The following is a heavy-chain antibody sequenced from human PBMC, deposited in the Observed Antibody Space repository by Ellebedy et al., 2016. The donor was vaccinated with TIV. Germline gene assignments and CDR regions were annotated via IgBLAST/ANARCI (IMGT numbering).Heavy chain of an antibody. CDR2: IYSGGDGGDT. CDR1: GFTVSRNY. V-gene: IGHV3-53*01. Sequence: PGGSLRLSCAASGFTVSRNYMNWVRQAPGKGLEWVSVIYSGGDGGDTYYADSVKGRFTISRDNSKNTLYLQMNSLRVEDTAVYYCARDAAGNGGKLDYWGQGALVTVSS. J-gene: IGHJ4*02. D-gene: IGHD4-23*01. CDR3: ARDAAGNGGKLDY.